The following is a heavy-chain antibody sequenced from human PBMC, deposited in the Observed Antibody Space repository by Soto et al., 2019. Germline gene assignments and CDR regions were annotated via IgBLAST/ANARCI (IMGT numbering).Heavy chain of an antibody. D-gene: IGHD6-13*01. CDR3: ATDPLTSSNWFWGFDP. CDR2: FDPEDGET. V-gene: IGHV1-24*01. J-gene: IGHJ5*02. Sequence: GASVKVSCKVSGYTLTELSMHWVRQAPGKGLEWMGGFDPEDGETIYAQKFQGRVTMTEDTSTDTAYMELSSLRSEDTAVYYCATDPLTSSNWFWGFDPWGQGTLVTLSS. CDR1: GYTLTELS.